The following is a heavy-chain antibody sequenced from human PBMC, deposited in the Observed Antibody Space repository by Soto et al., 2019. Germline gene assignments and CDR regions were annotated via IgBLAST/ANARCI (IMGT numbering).Heavy chain of an antibody. CDR2: IYYTGTT. CDR3: ARLCGYYQAFDS. V-gene: IGHV4-59*08. CDR1: NSPIGDFY. Sequence: PSETLSLTCNVSNSPIGDFYWSWVGQRPGQGLEWVGYIYYTGTTTYNPSLRSRVDISIDASKSQFSLDLRSVTAADTAVYYCARLCGYYQAFDSWGHGALVTVSS. D-gene: IGHD3-22*01. J-gene: IGHJ4*01.